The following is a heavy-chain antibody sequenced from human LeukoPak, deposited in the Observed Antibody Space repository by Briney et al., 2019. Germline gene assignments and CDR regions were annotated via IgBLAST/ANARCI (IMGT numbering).Heavy chain of an antibody. V-gene: IGHV4-39*01. D-gene: IGHD6-19*01. J-gene: IGHJ4*02. CDR1: GGSISSGSYY. Sequence: SETLSLTCTVSGGSISSGSYYWGWIRQPPGKGLEWIGSIYYSGSTYYNPSLKSRVTISVDTSKSQFSLRLNSVTAADTAVYFCARQVVAVAGTGYFDYWGQGTLVTVSS. CDR2: IYYSGST. CDR3: ARQVVAVAGTGYFDY.